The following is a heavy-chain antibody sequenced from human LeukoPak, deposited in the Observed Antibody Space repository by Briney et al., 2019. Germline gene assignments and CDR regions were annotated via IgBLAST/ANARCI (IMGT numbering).Heavy chain of an antibody. V-gene: IGHV4-61*02. J-gene: IGHJ3*02. CDR2: IYTSGST. D-gene: IGHD1-26*01. CDR1: GGSISSGSYS. CDR3: ARAEWELDDAFDI. Sequence: SETLSLTCTVSGGSISSGSYSWNWIRQPAGKGLEWIGRIYTSGSTNYNPSLKSRLTISVDTSKNQFSLKLSYVTAADTAVYYCARAEWELDDAFDIWGQGTMVTVSS.